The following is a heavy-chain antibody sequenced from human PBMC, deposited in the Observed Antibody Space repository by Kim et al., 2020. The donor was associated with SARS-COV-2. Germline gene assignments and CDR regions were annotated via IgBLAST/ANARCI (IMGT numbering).Heavy chain of an antibody. Sequence: GGSLRLSCAASGFTVSSNYMSWVRQAPGKGLEWVSVIYSGGSTYYADSVKGRFTISRDNSKNTLYLQMNSLRAEDTAVYYCARDSRLERPALNAFDIWGQGTMVTVSS. CDR1: GFTVSSNY. J-gene: IGHJ3*02. V-gene: IGHV3-53*01. CDR2: IYSGGST. CDR3: ARDSRLERPALNAFDI. D-gene: IGHD1-1*01.